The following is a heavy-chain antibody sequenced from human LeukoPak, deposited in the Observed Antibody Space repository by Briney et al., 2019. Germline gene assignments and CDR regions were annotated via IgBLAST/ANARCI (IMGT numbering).Heavy chain of an antibody. CDR1: GYTFTSYA. J-gene: IGHJ5*02. D-gene: IGHD6-13*01. CDR3: ARDPSLRPIAAAGKSWFDP. CDR2: INTNTGNP. V-gene: IGHV7-4-1*02. Sequence: ASVKVSCKASGYTFTSYAMNWVRQAPGQGLEWMGWINTNTGNPTYAQGFTGRFVFSLDTSVSTAYLQISSLKAEDTAVYYCARDPSLRPIAAAGKSWFDPWGQGTLVTVSS.